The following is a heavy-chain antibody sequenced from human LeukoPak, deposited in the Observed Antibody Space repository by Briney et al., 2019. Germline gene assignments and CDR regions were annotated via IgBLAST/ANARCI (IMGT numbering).Heavy chain of an antibody. CDR2: IRYDGSNK. D-gene: IGHD6-13*01. CDR1: GFTFSSFG. V-gene: IGHV3-30*02. J-gene: IGHJ4*02. Sequence: PGGSLRLSCAASGFTFSSFGMHWVRQAPGKGLEWVAFIRYDGSNKYYIESVEGRFTISRDNSKNTLFLQMNSLRAEDMAVYFCAKDLTLGADGTYFDYWGQGTLVTVSS. CDR3: AKDLTLGADGTYFDY.